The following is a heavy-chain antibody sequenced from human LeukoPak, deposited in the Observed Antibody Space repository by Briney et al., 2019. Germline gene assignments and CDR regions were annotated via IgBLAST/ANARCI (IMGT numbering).Heavy chain of an antibody. V-gene: IGHV4-59*08. D-gene: IGHD2-21*02. CDR3: ARLSSSDYYTFYYSMDV. CDR2: TYFRVRT. CDR1: ACSINNLY. Sequence: SETLSFTCTVYACSINNLYWMWIRQPPGKGLVYIRYTYFRVRTNYNPSLKSQVTIAEDSSQKRFSLRLSSVTAPGTGPYYRARLSSSDYYTFYYSMDVWGKGTTVTVSS. J-gene: IGHJ6*03.